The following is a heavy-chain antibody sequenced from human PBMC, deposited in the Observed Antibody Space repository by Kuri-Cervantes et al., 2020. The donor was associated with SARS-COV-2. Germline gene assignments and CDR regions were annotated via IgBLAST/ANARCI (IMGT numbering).Heavy chain of an antibody. V-gene: IGHV1-18*01. CDR1: AYTFTSYG. Sequence: ASVKVSCKASAYTFTSYGISWVRQAPGQELEWMAWIDCYNGRTEYARTLQGRLTVTTDASTSTAYMELRSLRSDDTAVYYCARSTPFRRLVVISQGGAFDIWGQGTMFTVSS. J-gene: IGHJ3*02. D-gene: IGHD3-22*01. CDR3: ARSTPFRRLVVISQGGAFDI. CDR2: IDCYNGRT.